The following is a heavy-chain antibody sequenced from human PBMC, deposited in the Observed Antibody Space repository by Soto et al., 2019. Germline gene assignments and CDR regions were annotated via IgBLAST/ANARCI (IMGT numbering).Heavy chain of an antibody. Sequence: GGSLRLSCAASGFTFSNAWMNWVRQAPGKGLEWVGRIKSKTDGGTTDYAAPVKGRFTISRDDSKNTLYLQMNSLKTEDTAVYYCTTDHTVLMVYAHYYYYGMDVWGQGTTVTVSS. D-gene: IGHD2-8*01. J-gene: IGHJ6*02. CDR1: GFTFSNAW. CDR3: TTDHTVLMVYAHYYYYGMDV. CDR2: IKSKTDGGTT. V-gene: IGHV3-15*07.